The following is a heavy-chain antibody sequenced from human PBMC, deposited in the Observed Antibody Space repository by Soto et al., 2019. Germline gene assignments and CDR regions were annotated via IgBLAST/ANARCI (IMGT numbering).Heavy chain of an antibody. D-gene: IGHD2-15*01. Sequence: QVQLVQSGAEVKKPGASGRISCQASGYFFSSYSMHWVRQAPGQGLAWVGTINPSVGNTNYEEKFQGRVTMTRDTSTSTVYMEMRSLKSEDTAVYYCARESAGRDDFVSSGDFDSWGQGTLVTVSS. CDR2: INPSVGNT. V-gene: IGHV1-46*01. J-gene: IGHJ4*02. CDR1: GYFFSSYS. CDR3: ARESAGRDDFVSSGDFDS.